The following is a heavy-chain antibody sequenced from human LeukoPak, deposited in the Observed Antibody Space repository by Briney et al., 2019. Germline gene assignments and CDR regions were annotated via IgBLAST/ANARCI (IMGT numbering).Heavy chain of an antibody. V-gene: IGHV3-33*01. D-gene: IGHD3-10*01. CDR2: IWSDGSRK. CDR1: GFIFSTYG. J-gene: IGHJ6*02. Sequence: GGSLRLSCAAPGFIFSTYGMHWVRQAPGKGLEWVAVIWSDGSRKEYADSVKGRFTISRDNSKNTLSLQMSSLRGDDTAVYFCARRSSGTHGMDVWGPGATVIVS. CDR3: ARRSSGTHGMDV.